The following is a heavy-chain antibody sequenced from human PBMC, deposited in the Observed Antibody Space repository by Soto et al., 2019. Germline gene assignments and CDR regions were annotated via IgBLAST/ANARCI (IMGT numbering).Heavy chain of an antibody. CDR2: IWYDGSNK. CDR3: ARDQGSWYDPIFDY. CDR1: GFTFSSYG. D-gene: IGHD6-13*01. Sequence: GGSLRLSCAASGFTFSSYGMHWVRQAPGKGLEWVAVIWYDGSNKYYADSVKGRFTISGDNSKNTLYLQMNSLRAEDTAVYYWARDQGSWYDPIFDYWGQGTLVTVSS. V-gene: IGHV3-33*01. J-gene: IGHJ4*02.